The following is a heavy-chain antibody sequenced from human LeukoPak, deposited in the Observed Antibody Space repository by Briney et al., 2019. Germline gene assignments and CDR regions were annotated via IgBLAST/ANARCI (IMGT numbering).Heavy chain of an antibody. CDR3: ARDGAGYGYYMDV. CDR1: GFTFSSYA. V-gene: IGHV3-23*01. CDR2: ISGSGGST. J-gene: IGHJ6*03. Sequence: GGSLRLSCAASGFTFSSYAMSWVRQAPGKGLEWVSAISGSGGSTYYADSVKGRFTISRDNSKNTLYLQMSSLRAEDTAVYYCARDGAGYGYYMDVWGKGTTVTVSS. D-gene: IGHD5-12*01.